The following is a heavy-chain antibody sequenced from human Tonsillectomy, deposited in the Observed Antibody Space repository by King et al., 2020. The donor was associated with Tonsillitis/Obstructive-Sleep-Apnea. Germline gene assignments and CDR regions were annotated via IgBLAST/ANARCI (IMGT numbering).Heavy chain of an antibody. V-gene: IGHV3-11*06. J-gene: IGHJ6*02. CDR2: LTPTGPYT. CDR3: AREIGGSGRHYHFDALDV. CDR1: GFNVSDHY. D-gene: IGHD1-26*01. Sequence: VQLVESGGGLVKPGGSLRLSCLASGFNVSDHYMTWIRQAPGKGPEWISYLTPTGPYTNYAGSVKGRFTISRDNAKNSLFLQMKSLRVEDTATYYCAREIGGSGRHYHFDALDVWGQGTTVTVSS.